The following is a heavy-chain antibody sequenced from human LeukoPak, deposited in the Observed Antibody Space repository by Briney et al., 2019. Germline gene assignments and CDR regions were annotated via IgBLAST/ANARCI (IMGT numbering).Heavy chain of an antibody. CDR1: GFTFGDHS. Sequence: PGGSLRLSCTTSGFTFGDHSMSWVRQAPGKGLEWIGEINHSGSTNYNPSLKSRVTILVDTSKNQFSLKLSSVTAADTAVYYCARGHSPVTTKVSYFQHWGQGTLVTVSS. CDR2: INHSGST. J-gene: IGHJ1*01. CDR3: ARGHSPVTTKVSYFQH. D-gene: IGHD4-17*01. V-gene: IGHV4-34*01.